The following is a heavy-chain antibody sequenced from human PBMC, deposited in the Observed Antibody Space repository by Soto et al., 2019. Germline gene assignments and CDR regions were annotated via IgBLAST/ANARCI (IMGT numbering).Heavy chain of an antibody. CDR3: ARDRSSGINWFAP. V-gene: IGHV1-2*04. CDR1: GYTFTGYY. CDR2: INPNSGGT. Sequence: QVQLVQSGAEVKKPGASVKVSCKASGYTFTGYYMHCVRQAPGQGLEWMGWINPNSGGTNYAQKFKGWVTMTRDTSISTAYRELSRLRSDDTAVYYCARDRSSGINWFAPWGQGTLVTVSS. D-gene: IGHD6-19*01. J-gene: IGHJ5*02.